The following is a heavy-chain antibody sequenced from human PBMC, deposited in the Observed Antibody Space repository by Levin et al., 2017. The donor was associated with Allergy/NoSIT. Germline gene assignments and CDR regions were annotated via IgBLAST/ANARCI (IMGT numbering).Heavy chain of an antibody. Sequence: GGSLRLSCAASGITFGDAWMSWARQAPGKGLEWVGRINSKADGGTTAYAAHVKGRFSISRDDSKNTLHLQMNRLKTEDIAVYFCATYSGSWYYFDYWGQGTLVTVSS. CDR1: GITFGDAW. CDR3: ATYSGSWYYFDY. D-gene: IGHD6-13*01. J-gene: IGHJ4*02. V-gene: IGHV3-15*01. CDR2: INSKADGGTT.